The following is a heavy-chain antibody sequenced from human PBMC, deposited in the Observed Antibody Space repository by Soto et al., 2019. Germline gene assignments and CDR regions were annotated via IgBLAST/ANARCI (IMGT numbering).Heavy chain of an antibody. Sequence: GGSLRLSCAASGFIFSSYGIHWVRQPPGKGLEWVAHISYDGSSPDYVDSVKGRFTISRDNAKNTLYLQMNNLRAEDTAVYYCARGGDPDYWGQGTLVTVSS. CDR3: ARGGDPDY. CDR2: ISYDGSSP. V-gene: IGHV3-30*03. D-gene: IGHD2-21*02. CDR1: GFIFSSYG. J-gene: IGHJ4*02.